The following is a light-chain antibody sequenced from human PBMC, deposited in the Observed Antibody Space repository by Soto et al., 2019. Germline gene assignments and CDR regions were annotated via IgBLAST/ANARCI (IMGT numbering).Light chain of an antibody. CDR2: EDN. J-gene: IGLJ2*01. CDR3: QSYDSSTVV. V-gene: IGLV6-57*04. CDR1: SGSIASNY. Sequence: NFMLTQPHSVSESPGKTVTISCTRSSGSIASNYVQWYQQRPGSAPTTVIYEDNQRPSGVPDRFSGSIDSSSNSASLTISGLKTQDEADYCGQSYDSSTVVFGGGTKLTVL.